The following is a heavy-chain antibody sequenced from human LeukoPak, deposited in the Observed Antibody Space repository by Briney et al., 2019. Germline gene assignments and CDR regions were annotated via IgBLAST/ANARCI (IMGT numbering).Heavy chain of an antibody. CDR3: AKVRPLKMATGGVDYYFDY. J-gene: IGHJ4*02. V-gene: IGHV3-23*01. D-gene: IGHD5-24*01. CDR2: ITGSGTAT. CDR1: GFTFDNYA. Sequence: SGGSLRLSCEASGFTFDNYAISWVRQAPGMGLEWVSAITGSGTATFYAASVEAHFTNSRDNSKNTLYLQMNSLRAEDTAVYYCAKVRPLKMATGGVDYYFDYWGQGTLVTVSS.